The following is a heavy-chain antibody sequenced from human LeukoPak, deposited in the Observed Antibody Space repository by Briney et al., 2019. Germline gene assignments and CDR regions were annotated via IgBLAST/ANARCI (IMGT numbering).Heavy chain of an antibody. CDR3: AREADSYGLSDAFDI. Sequence: SETLSLTCAVYGGSLSGYYWSWIRQPPGKGLEWIGEINHSGSTNYNPSLKSRVTISVDTSKNQFSLKLSSVTAADTAVYYCAREADSYGLSDAFDIWGQGTMVTVSS. D-gene: IGHD5-18*01. CDR2: INHSGST. CDR1: GGSLSGYY. V-gene: IGHV4-34*01. J-gene: IGHJ3*02.